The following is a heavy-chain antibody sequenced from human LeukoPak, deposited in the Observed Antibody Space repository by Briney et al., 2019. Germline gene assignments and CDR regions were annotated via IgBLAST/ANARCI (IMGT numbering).Heavy chain of an antibody. Sequence: GGSLRLSCAASGFTFSSYAMSWVRQAPGKGLEWVSAISGSGGSTYYADSVKGRFTISRDNSKKRLYLQMNSLRAEDTDVYYCAKGPDNYDFWSGYYGYWGQGTLATVSS. CDR2: ISGSGGST. V-gene: IGHV3-23*01. J-gene: IGHJ4*02. D-gene: IGHD3-3*01. CDR3: AKGPDNYDFWSGYYGY. CDR1: GFTFSSYA.